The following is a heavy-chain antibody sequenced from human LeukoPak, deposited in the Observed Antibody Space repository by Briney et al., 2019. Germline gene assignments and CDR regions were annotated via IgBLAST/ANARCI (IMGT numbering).Heavy chain of an antibody. V-gene: IGHV3-30*18. CDR2: ISYDGSDK. Sequence: GRSLRLSCAASGFTFINYAMHWVRRAPGKGLEWVAVISYDGSDKYYVDSVKGRFTISRDNSKNTLYLQMNSLRAEDTAVYFCAKDLGLAYYESYFDIWGQGTMVTVSS. D-gene: IGHD3-22*01. J-gene: IGHJ3*02. CDR3: AKDLGLAYYESYFDI. CDR1: GFTFINYA.